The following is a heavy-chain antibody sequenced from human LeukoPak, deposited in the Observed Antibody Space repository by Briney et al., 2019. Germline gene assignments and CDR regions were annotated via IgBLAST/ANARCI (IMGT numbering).Heavy chain of an antibody. V-gene: IGHV3-30-3*01. Sequence: PGRSLRLSCAASGFTFSSYAMHWVRQAPGKGLEWVAVISYDGSNKYYADSVKGRFTISRDNSKNTLYLQMNSLKTEDTAVYYCALTVWELKLGYWGQGTLVTVSS. CDR1: GFTFSSYA. D-gene: IGHD1-26*01. J-gene: IGHJ4*02. CDR2: ISYDGSNK. CDR3: ALTVWELKLGY.